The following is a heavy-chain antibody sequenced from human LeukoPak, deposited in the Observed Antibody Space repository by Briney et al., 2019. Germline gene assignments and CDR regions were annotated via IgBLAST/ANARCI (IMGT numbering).Heavy chain of an antibody. J-gene: IGHJ4*02. CDR3: AREAVDTALLSDY. V-gene: IGHV3-7*03. CDR2: INQDGTEK. CDR1: GFTFTTYW. Sequence: GGSLRLSCAASGFTFTTYWMSWVRQAPGKGLEWVANINQDGTEKYYVDSVKGRFTISRDNAKNSLDLQMNSLRAEDTAVYYCAREAVDTALLSDYWGQGTLVTVSS. D-gene: IGHD5-18*01.